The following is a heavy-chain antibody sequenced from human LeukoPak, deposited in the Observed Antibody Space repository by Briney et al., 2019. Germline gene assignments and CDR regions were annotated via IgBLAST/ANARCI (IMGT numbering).Heavy chain of an antibody. D-gene: IGHD1-26*01. CDR3: AREGGVGATSYFDY. CDR1: GFTFSSYS. V-gene: IGHV3-21*01. J-gene: IGHJ4*02. CDR2: ISSSSSYI. Sequence: GGSLRLSCAASGFTFSSYSMNWVRQAPGKGLEWVSSISSSSSYIYYADSVKGRFTISRDNAKNSLYLQMNSLRAEDTAVYYCAREGGVGATSYFDYWGQGTLVTVSS.